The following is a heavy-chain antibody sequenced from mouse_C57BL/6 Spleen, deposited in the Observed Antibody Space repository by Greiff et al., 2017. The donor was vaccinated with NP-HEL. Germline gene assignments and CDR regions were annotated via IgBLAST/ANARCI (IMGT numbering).Heavy chain of an antibody. CDR2: IDPETGGT. Sequence: VQGVESGAELVRPGASVTLSCKASGYTFTDYEMHWVKQTPVHGLEWIGAIDPETGGTAYNQKFKGKAILTADKSSSTAYMELRSLTSEDSAVYYCTRYDGYYRTWFAYWGQGTLVTVSA. J-gene: IGHJ3*01. CDR3: TRYDGYYRTWFAY. D-gene: IGHD2-3*01. CDR1: GYTFTDYE. V-gene: IGHV1-15*01.